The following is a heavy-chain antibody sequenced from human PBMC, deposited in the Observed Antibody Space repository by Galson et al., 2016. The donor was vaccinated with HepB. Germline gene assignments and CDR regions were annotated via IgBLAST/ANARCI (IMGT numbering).Heavy chain of an antibody. CDR1: GFTVSSNY. J-gene: IGHJ2*01. CDR3: ARALSLEVAALDL. D-gene: IGHD5-24*01. CDR2: IYSGGNT. Sequence: SLRLSCAASGFTVSSNYMNWVRQAPGKGLEWVSLIYSGGNTYYADSVEGRFTISRDNSKNTLYLQMSSLSVEDTAVYYCARALSLEVAALDLWGRGTLVPVSS. V-gene: IGHV3-53*01.